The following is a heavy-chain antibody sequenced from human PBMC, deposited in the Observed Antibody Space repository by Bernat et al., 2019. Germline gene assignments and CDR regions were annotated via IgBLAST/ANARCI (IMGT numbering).Heavy chain of an antibody. Sequence: EVQLAESGGGLVQPGGSLKLSCAASGLTFSDSTMQWVRQASGKGLEWVGRVRTKANGFATSYAASVKGRFTISRDDSKNTAYLQMNSLKIEDTAVYYCTRSGALAEQTFDYWGQGNLVTVSS. J-gene: IGHJ4*02. CDR3: TRSGALAEQTFDY. V-gene: IGHV3-73*01. CDR1: GLTFSDST. D-gene: IGHD3-10*01. CDR2: VRTKANGFAT.